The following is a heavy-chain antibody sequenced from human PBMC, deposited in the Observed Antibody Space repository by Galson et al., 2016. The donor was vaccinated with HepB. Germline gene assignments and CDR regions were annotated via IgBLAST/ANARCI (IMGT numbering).Heavy chain of an antibody. Sequence: SLRLSCAASGFTFSGYGMHWVRQAPGKGLEWVAGLWNDGSVKYYADSVKGRFTISRDNSKNTLHLQVDTLRGEDTAVYYCAREGVGIAVAATAFDYWGQGTLVTVSS. CDR1: GFTFSGYG. J-gene: IGHJ4*02. CDR3: AREGVGIAVAATAFDY. CDR2: LWNDGSVK. D-gene: IGHD6-19*01. V-gene: IGHV3-33*01.